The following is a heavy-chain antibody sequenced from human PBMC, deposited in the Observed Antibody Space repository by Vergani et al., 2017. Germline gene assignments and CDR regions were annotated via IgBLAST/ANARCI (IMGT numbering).Heavy chain of an antibody. J-gene: IGHJ5*02. CDR2: ISSSSSYT. V-gene: IGHV3-21*05. CDR1: GFTFSSYG. CDR3: ARDRGAVAEDGWFDP. D-gene: IGHD6-19*01. Sequence: VQLVESGGGVVQPGRSLRLSCAASGFTFSSYGMHWVRQAPGKGLEWVSYISSSSSYTNYADSVKGRFTISRDNAKNSLYLQMNSLRAEDTAVYYCARDRGAVAEDGWFDPWGQGTLVTVSS.